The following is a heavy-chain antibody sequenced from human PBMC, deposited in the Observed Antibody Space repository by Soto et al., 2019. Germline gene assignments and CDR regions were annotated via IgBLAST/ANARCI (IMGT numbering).Heavy chain of an antibody. J-gene: IGHJ6*02. Sequence: GESLKISCKGSGYSFTSYWIGWVRQMPGKGLEWMGIIYPGDSDTRYSPSFQGQVTISADKSISTAYLQWSSLKASDTAMYYCARHKPYVGTAMVLNNHPSRYYGMDVWGQGTTVTVSS. CDR2: IYPGDSDT. V-gene: IGHV5-51*01. CDR1: GYSFTSYW. D-gene: IGHD5-18*01. CDR3: ARHKPYVGTAMVLNNHPSRYYGMDV.